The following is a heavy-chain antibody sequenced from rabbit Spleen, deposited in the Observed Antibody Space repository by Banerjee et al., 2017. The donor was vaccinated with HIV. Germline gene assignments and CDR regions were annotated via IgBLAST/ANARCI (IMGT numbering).Heavy chain of an antibody. CDR2: IAGSSSGFT. CDR3: ARETSTGWGIVSFYFSL. CDR1: GFSFSSGYY. J-gene: IGHJ4*01. Sequence: QSLEESGGDLVKPGASLTLTCTASGFSFSSGYYVCWVRQAPWKGLEWIACIAGSSSGFTYSATWAKGRFTISKTSSTTVTLQMTSLTAADTATYFCARETSTGWGIVSFYFSLWGPGTLVTVS. V-gene: IGHV1S40*01. D-gene: IGHD4-1*01.